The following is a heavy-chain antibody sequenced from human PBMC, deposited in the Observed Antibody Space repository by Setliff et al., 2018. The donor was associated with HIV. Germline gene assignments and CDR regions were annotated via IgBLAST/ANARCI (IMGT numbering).Heavy chain of an antibody. J-gene: IGHJ5*02. V-gene: IGHV3-30*04. Sequence: GSLRLSCAASGFTFSRYGMHWVRQAPGKGLEWVAFISYDGSKKYDADFVKGRFTISRDNSKNTLYLQMNSLRAEDTAVYYCAREGSYINWFGPWGQGTLVTVSS. CDR3: AREGSYINWFGP. CDR1: GFTFSRYG. CDR2: ISYDGSKK. D-gene: IGHD1-26*01.